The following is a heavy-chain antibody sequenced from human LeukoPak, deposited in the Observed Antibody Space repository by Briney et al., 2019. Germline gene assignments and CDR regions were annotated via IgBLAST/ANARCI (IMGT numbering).Heavy chain of an antibody. Sequence: PGGSLRLSCAASGFTFSSYAMSWVRQAPGKGLEWVSYISSSSSTIYYADSVKGRFTISRDNAKSSLYLQMNSLSAEDTAVYYCARDLWLGKRGLFYFEYWGQGALVTVSS. CDR1: GFTFSSYA. CDR3: ARDLWLGKRGLFYFEY. D-gene: IGHD5-12*01. V-gene: IGHV3-48*01. CDR2: ISSSSSTI. J-gene: IGHJ4*02.